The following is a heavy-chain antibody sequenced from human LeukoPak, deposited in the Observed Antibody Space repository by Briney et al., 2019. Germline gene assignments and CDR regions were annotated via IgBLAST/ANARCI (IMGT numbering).Heavy chain of an antibody. V-gene: IGHV1-2*02. CDR3: ARGGDDYYGSGSPPDGY. CDR2: INPNSGGT. J-gene: IGHJ4*02. CDR1: GYTFTGYY. D-gene: IGHD3-10*01. Sequence: ASVKVSCKASGYTFTGYYMHWVRQAPGQGLEWMGWINPNSGGTNYAQKFQGRVTMTRDTSISTAYMELSRLRSDDTAVYYCARGGDDYYGSGSPPDGYWGQGTLVTVSS.